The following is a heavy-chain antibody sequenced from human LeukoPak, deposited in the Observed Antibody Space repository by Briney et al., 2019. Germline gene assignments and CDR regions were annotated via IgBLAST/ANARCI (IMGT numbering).Heavy chain of an antibody. V-gene: IGHV3-30*02. J-gene: IGHJ4*02. CDR2: IRYDGSSK. CDR3: AKDLTQGADGTYFDY. D-gene: IGHD6-13*01. Sequence: GGSLRLSCVASGFTFSSYWMHWVRQAPGKGLEWVAFIRYDGSSKYYADSVKGRFTISRDNSQNTLYMQMNSLRAEDTAVYHCAKDLTQGADGTYFDYWGQGILVTVSS. CDR1: GFTFSSYW.